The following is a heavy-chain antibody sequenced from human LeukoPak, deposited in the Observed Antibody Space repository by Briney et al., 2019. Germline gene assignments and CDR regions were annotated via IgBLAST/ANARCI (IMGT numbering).Heavy chain of an antibody. D-gene: IGHD3-10*01. CDR2: MYSGGST. J-gene: IGHJ6*03. Sequence: GGSLRLSCAASGFTVGSNYMSWVRQAPGRGLEWVSVMYSGGSTYYADSVKGRFTISRDNSKNTLYLQMNSLRAEDTAVYYCARLHATLLWFGELGYYMDVWGKGTTVTVSS. CDR3: ARLHATLLWFGELGYYMDV. V-gene: IGHV3-66*04. CDR1: GFTVGSNY.